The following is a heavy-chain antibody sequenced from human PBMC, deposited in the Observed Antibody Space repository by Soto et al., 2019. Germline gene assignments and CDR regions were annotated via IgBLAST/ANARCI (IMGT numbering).Heavy chain of an antibody. Sequence: EVQLVQSGAEVKKPGESLRISCKGSGYSFTSYWISWVRQMPGKGLEWMGRIDPSDSYTNYSPSFQGHVTISADKSISTAYLQWSSLKASDTAMYYCARQRTDENGVDYFDYWGQGTLVTVSS. J-gene: IGHJ4*02. CDR1: GYSFTSYW. CDR2: IDPSDSYT. D-gene: IGHD2-8*01. CDR3: ARQRTDENGVDYFDY. V-gene: IGHV5-10-1*03.